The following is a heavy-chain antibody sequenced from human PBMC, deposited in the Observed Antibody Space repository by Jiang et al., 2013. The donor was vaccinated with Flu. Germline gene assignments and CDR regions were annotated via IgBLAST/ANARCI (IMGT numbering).Heavy chain of an antibody. CDR2: IDPSDSYT. CDR3: ARHQEYYYGSGTFPPGY. V-gene: IGHV5-10-1*01. D-gene: IGHD3-10*01. J-gene: IGHJ4*02. Sequence: ISCRGSGYNFTTYWITWVRQVPGKGLEWVGRIDPSDSYTSYGPSFQGHVTISVDKSISTAYLQWSSLKASDTALYYCARHQEYYYGSGTFPPGYWGQGILVTVSS. CDR1: GYNFTTYW.